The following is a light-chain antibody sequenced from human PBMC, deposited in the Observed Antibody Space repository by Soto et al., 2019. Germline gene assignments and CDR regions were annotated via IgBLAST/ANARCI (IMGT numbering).Light chain of an antibody. CDR1: QGISSY. Sequence: IQLTQSPSSLSASVGDRVNITCRASQGISSYLAWYQQKPGKAPKLLIYAASTLQSVVPSRFSGSGPWTDFTLNISSLQNEDLTTYSCHQLNIYLWTFGLGTKVDIK. J-gene: IGKJ1*01. CDR2: AAS. V-gene: IGKV1-9*01. CDR3: HQLNIYLWT.